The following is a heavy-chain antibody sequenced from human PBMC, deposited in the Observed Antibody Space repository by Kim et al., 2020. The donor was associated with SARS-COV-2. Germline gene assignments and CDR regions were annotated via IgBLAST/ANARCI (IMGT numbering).Heavy chain of an antibody. Sequence: DPARGPVTNSRDNTKDTLFLQMNSLRAEDTAVYYCARGGGYSYGSFDYWGQGTLVTVSS. J-gene: IGHJ4*02. V-gene: IGHV3-74*01. CDR3: ARGGGYSYGSFDY. D-gene: IGHD5-18*01.